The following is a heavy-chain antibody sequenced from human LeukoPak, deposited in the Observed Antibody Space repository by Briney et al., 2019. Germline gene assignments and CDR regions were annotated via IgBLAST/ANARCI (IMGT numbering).Heavy chain of an antibody. CDR3: ARDSPYSGSYFLLDY. D-gene: IGHD1-26*01. V-gene: IGHV3-74*01. CDR2: INSDGSTT. J-gene: IGHJ4*02. CDR1: GCTFSSYW. Sequence: GGSLRLSCAASGCTFSSYWMHWVRQAPGKGLMWVSRINSDGSTTNYADSVKGRFTISRDNTKNTLYLQMNSLRAEDTAVYYCARDSPYSGSYFLLDYWGQGTLVTASS.